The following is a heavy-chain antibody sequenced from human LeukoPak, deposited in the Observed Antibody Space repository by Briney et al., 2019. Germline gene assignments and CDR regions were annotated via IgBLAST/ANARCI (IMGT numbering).Heavy chain of an antibody. Sequence: ASETLSLTCAVYGGSFSGYYWSWIRQPPGKGLEWIGEINHSGSTNYNPSLKSRVTISVDTSKNQLSLKLSSVTAADTAVYYCARAKQDIVVEVAATSQYYFDYWGQGTLVTVSS. J-gene: IGHJ4*02. V-gene: IGHV4-34*01. CDR1: GGSFSGYY. CDR3: ARAKQDIVVEVAATSQYYFDY. D-gene: IGHD2-15*01. CDR2: INHSGST.